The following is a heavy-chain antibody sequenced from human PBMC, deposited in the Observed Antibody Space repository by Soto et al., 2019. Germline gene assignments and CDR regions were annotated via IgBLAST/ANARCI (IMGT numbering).Heavy chain of an antibody. V-gene: IGHV3-23*01. J-gene: IGHJ6*02. CDR3: ARGHFGVTMDV. D-gene: IGHD3-3*01. CDR1: EFTYSSYS. CDR2: VNGGGDIT. Sequence: EVQLLESGGGLVQPGGSLRLSCAASEFTYSSYSMIWVRKAPGKGLELVSGVNGGGDITYYTESVKGRFTISRDNYKNSLYLQMNSLRAEDTVVFYCARGHFGVTMDVWGQGTTVTGSS.